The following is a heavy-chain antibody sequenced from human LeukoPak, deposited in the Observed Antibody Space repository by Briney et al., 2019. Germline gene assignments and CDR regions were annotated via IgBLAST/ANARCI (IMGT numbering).Heavy chain of an antibody. Sequence: SETLSLTCTVSGGSISSSSYYWGWIRQPPGKGLEWIGYFYNSGRSTYNPSLKSRATISADTSKNHFSLKLNSVTTADTAVYYCTRGAGWLIDYWGQGILVTVSS. D-gene: IGHD3-16*01. CDR2: FYNSGRS. V-gene: IGHV4-61*03. CDR3: TRGAGWLIDY. CDR1: GGSISSSSYY. J-gene: IGHJ4*02.